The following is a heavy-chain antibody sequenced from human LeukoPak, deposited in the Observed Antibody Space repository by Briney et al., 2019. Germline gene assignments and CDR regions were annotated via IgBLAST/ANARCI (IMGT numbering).Heavy chain of an antibody. CDR3: ARELSVPAVHWYFDL. V-gene: IGHV4-39*07. J-gene: IGHJ2*01. CDR2: IYYSGST. D-gene: IGHD2-2*01. Sequence: SIYYSGSTYYNPSLKSRVTISVDRSKNQFSLKLSSVTAADTAVYYCARELSVPAVHWYFDLWGRGTLVTVSS.